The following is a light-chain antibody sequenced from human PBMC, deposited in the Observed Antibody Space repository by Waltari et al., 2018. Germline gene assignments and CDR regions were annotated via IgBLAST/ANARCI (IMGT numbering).Light chain of an antibody. J-gene: IGKJ5*01. Sequence: DIQLTQSPSFLSASVGDRVTITCRASQGISSHLVWYQVTPGKAPKVLISLASTLQSGGPSRLSGSGFGKEFTLTISSLQAEDFGIYYCMQLHEYPLTPGQGTRLDIK. CDR1: QGISSH. CDR3: MQLHEYPLT. CDR2: LAS. V-gene: IGKV1-9*01.